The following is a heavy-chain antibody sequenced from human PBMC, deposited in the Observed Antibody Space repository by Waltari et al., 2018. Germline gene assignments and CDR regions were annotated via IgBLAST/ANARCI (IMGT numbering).Heavy chain of an antibody. Sequence: QVQLVESGGGVVHPGRSLRLSCEASGFTFSYHAMHWVRQAPGRGLEWVAGISYDGSDDYYADSVRGRFTISRDDSKDTVNLQMNSLRPEDTAVYYCARDGPLQIQSWYSFDYWGQGTLVTVSS. D-gene: IGHD5-18*01. CDR3: ARDGPLQIQSWYSFDY. CDR1: GFTFSYHA. V-gene: IGHV3-30*07. J-gene: IGHJ4*02. CDR2: ISYDGSDD.